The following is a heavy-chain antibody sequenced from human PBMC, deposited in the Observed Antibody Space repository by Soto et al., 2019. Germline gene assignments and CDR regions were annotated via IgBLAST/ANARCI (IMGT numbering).Heavy chain of an antibody. J-gene: IGHJ4*02. CDR2: ISSSSSYT. CDR3: ARGSGRRRIMITFGGVIDTSYFDY. CDR1: GFTFSDYY. Sequence: GGSLRLSCAASGFTFSDYYMSWIRQAPGKGLEWVSYISSSSSYTNYADSVKGRFTISRDNAKNSLYLQMNSLRAEDTAVYYCARGSGRRRIMITFGGVIDTSYFDYWGQGTLVTVSS. D-gene: IGHD3-16*02. V-gene: IGHV3-11*06.